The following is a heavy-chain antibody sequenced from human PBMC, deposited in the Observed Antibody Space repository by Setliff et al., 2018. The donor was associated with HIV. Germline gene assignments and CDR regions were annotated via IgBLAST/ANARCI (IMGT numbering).Heavy chain of an antibody. CDR1: GYIFSSYA. CDR3: ASHNRETADDLLTAYYNYYYYTDV. V-gene: IGHV1-18*01. D-gene: IGHD3-9*01. Sequence: ASVMVSCKASGYIFSSYAFNWVRQAPGQGLEWMGWIIAHNGNTNYAQKFQGRVTMTTDTSSSTAYMELRSLKSDDTAVYYCASHNRETADDLLTAYYNYYYYTDVWGKGTTVTVSS. J-gene: IGHJ6*03. CDR2: IIAHNGNT.